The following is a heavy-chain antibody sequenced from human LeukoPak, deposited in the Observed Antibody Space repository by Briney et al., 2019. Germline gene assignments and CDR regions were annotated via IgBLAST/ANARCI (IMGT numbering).Heavy chain of an antibody. CDR2: ISAYNGNT. Sequence: ASVKVSCKASGYTFTSYGISWVRQAPGQGLEWMGWISAYNGNTNYAQKLQGRVTMTTDTSTSTAYMELRSLRSDDTAVYYCAREGPLRYFDWLVKPRFYGMDVWGKGTTVTVSS. V-gene: IGHV1-18*04. D-gene: IGHD3-9*01. CDR1: GYTFTSYG. J-gene: IGHJ6*04. CDR3: AREGPLRYFDWLVKPRFYGMDV.